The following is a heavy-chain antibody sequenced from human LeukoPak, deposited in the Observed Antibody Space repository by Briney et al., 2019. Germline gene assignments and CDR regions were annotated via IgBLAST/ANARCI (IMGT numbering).Heavy chain of an antibody. CDR2: IYYSGST. Sequence: PSETLSLTCTVSGGSISSYYWSWIRQPPGKGLEWIGYIYYSGSTNYNPSLKSRVTISVDTSKNQFSLKLSSVTAADTAVYYCARGRYYDSSGYPEASGPYYYYGMDVWGQGTTVTVSS. V-gene: IGHV4-59*01. J-gene: IGHJ6*02. D-gene: IGHD3-22*01. CDR1: GGSISSYY. CDR3: ARGRYYDSSGYPEASGPYYYYGMDV.